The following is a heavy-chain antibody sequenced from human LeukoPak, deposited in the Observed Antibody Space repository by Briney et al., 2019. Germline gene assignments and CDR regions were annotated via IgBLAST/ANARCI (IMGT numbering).Heavy chain of an antibody. J-gene: IGHJ5*02. CDR3: ARGLFHDFWSGYYH. CDR1: GYTFTGYD. CDR2: MNPNSGNT. Sequence: ASVKVSCKASGYTFTGYDINWVRQATGQGLEWMGWMNPNSGNTGYAQKFQGRVTMTRNTSISTAYMELSSLRSEDTAVYYCARGLFHDFWSGYYHWGQGTLVTVSS. D-gene: IGHD3-3*01. V-gene: IGHV1-8*01.